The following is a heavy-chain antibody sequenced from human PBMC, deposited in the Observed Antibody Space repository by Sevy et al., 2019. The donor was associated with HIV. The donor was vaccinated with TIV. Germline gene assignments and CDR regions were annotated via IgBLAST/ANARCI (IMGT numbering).Heavy chain of an antibody. V-gene: IGHV1-18*03. Sequence: ASVKVSGKASGYTLTSYGISWVRQAPGQGLEWMGGISAYNGNTNYAQKLQGRVTMTTDTSTSTAYMELRSLGSDDMGLYYGARSQQVVWFDPWGQGTLVTVSS. CDR1: GYTLTSYG. CDR3: ARSQQVVWFDP. CDR2: ISAYNGNT. D-gene: IGHD2-2*01. J-gene: IGHJ5*02.